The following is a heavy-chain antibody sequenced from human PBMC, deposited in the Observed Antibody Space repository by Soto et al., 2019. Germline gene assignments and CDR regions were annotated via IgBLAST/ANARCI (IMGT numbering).Heavy chain of an antibody. D-gene: IGHD5-12*01. CDR1: GGSVSSGAYY. V-gene: IGHV4-31*03. J-gene: IGHJ3*02. CDR2: IYYSGST. CDR3: ARARLRAVYAFDI. Sequence: PSETLSLTCTVSGGSVSSGAYYWTWIRQRPGKGLEWIGYIYYSGSTYYSPSLKSRLSISLDTSKNQFSLRLSSVTAADTAMYYCARARLRAVYAFDIWDQGXMVTV.